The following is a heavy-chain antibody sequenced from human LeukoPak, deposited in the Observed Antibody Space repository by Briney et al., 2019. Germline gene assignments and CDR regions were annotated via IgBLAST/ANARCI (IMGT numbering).Heavy chain of an antibody. CDR2: IYYSGST. CDR3: ARTPSVYCSGGNCYPGHFDY. CDR1: GGSISSYY. J-gene: IGHJ4*02. V-gene: IGHV4-59*12. D-gene: IGHD2-15*01. Sequence: PSETLSLTCTVSGGSISSYYWSWIRQPPGKGLEWIGYIYYSGSTYYNPSLKSRVTISVDTSKNQFSLKLSSVTAADTAVYYCARTPSVYCSGGNCYPGHFDYWGQGTLVTVSS.